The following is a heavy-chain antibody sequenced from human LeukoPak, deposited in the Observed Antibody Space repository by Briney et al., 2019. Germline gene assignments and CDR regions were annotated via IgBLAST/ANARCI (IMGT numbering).Heavy chain of an antibody. CDR3: ARGRKHSRDFDY. CDR2: INRSGST. CDR1: GGSFSGYY. J-gene: IGHJ4*02. D-gene: IGHD3-22*01. V-gene: IGHV4-34*01. Sequence: SETLSLTCAVYGGSFSGYYWSWIRQPPGKGLEWIGEINRSGSTNYNPSLKSRVTISVDTSKNQFSLKLSSVTAADTAVYYCARGRKHSRDFDYWGQGTLVTVSS.